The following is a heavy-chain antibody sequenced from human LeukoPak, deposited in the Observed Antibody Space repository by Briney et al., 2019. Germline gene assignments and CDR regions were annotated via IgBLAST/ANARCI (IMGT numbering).Heavy chain of an antibody. CDR2: IRYDGSNK. Sequence: GGSLRLSCAASGFTFSSYGMHWVRQAPGKGLEWVSFIRYDGSNKYYADSVKGRFTISRDNSKNTLYLQMNSLRAKDTAVYYCTKDDGYYDSSGSFLFDSWGQGTLVPVSS. V-gene: IGHV3-30*02. CDR1: GFTFSSYG. D-gene: IGHD3-22*01. CDR3: TKDDGYYDSSGSFLFDS. J-gene: IGHJ4*02.